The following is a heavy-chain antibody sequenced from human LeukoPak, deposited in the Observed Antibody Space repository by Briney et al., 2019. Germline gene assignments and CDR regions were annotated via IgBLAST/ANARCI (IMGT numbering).Heavy chain of an antibody. CDR2: INPSGGST. CDR3: ARSAHVEGRDGYIFDH. J-gene: IGHJ4*02. D-gene: IGHD5-24*01. V-gene: IGHV1-46*01. Sequence: GASVKVSCKASGYTFTSYYMHWVRQAPGQGLEWMGIINPSGGSTSYAQKFQGRVTMTRDTSTSTVYMELSSLRSEDTAVYYCARSAHVEGRDGYIFDHWGQGTLVTVSS. CDR1: GYTFTSYY.